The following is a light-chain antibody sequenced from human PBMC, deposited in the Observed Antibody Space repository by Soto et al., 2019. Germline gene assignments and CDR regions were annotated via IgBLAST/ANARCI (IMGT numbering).Light chain of an antibody. J-gene: IGKJ1*01. Sequence: DIQLTPSPSSLSASVGDRVTITCRASQNIGIYLNWYHQKAGKAPKLLVFGASTLQSGVPPRFSGSGSGTEFTLSIGSLQPEDFATYYCQHSYANPRTFGQGTKVDI. CDR2: GAS. V-gene: IGKV1-39*01. CDR3: QHSYANPRT. CDR1: QNIGIY.